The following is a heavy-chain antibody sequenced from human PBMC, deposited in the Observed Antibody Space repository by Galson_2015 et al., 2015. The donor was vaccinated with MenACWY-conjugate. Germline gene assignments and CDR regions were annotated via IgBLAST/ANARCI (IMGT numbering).Heavy chain of an antibody. CDR2: INHSGST. CDR3: ARDLYGYEDY. Sequence: SETLSLTCTVSGGSISSYYWSWIRQPPGKGLEWIGEINHSGSTNYNPSLKSRVTISVDTSKNQFSLKLSSVTAADTAVYYCARDLYGYEDYWGQGTLVTVSS. V-gene: IGHV4-59*01. J-gene: IGHJ4*02. CDR1: GGSISSYY. D-gene: IGHD5-18*01.